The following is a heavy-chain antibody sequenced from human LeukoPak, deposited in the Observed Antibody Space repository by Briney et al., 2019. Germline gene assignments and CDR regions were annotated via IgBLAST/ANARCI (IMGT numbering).Heavy chain of an antibody. CDR1: GFTFDDYA. D-gene: IGHD2-15*01. V-gene: IGHV3-9*01. CDR2: ISWNSGSI. J-gene: IGHJ3*02. Sequence: GGSLRLPCAASGFTFDDYAMHWVRQAPGKGLEWVSGISWNSGSIGYADSVKGRFTISRDNSKNTMYLQMNSLNAEDTAVYYCARSGYPGAFDIWGQGTMVTVSS. CDR3: ARSGYPGAFDI.